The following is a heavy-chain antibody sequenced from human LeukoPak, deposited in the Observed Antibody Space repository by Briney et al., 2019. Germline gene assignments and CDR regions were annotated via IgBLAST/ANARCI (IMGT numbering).Heavy chain of an antibody. Sequence: GGSLRLSCIASGFNFGGYYMGWIRQAPGKGLEWVSYISDDSYRTPYGDSVKGRFTISRDNAKNSLYLQMDNLRVEDTAVYYCARILGTDEGADYWGQGTLVTVSS. CDR1: GFNFGGYY. D-gene: IGHD1-26*01. V-gene: IGHV3-11*04. J-gene: IGHJ4*02. CDR2: ISDDSYRT. CDR3: ARILGTDEGADY.